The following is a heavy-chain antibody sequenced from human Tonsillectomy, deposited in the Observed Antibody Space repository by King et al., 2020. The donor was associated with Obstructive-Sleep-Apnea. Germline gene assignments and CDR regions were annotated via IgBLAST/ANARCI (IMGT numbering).Heavy chain of an antibody. V-gene: IGHV4-59*08. Sequence: QLQESGPGLVKPSETLSLTCTVSGGSISSYYWSWIRQPPGKGLEWIGYIYYSGSTNYNPSLKIRVTISVDTSKNQFSLKLSSVTAADTAVYYCARQFQAEMATIFDYWGQGTLVTVSS. CDR1: GGSISSYY. J-gene: IGHJ4*02. D-gene: IGHD5-24*01. CDR3: ARQFQAEMATIFDY. CDR2: IYYSGST.